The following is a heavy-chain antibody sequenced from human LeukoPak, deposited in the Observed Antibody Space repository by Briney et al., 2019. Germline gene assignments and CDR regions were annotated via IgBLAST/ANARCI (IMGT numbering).Heavy chain of an antibody. D-gene: IGHD3-16*02. Sequence: GGSLRLSCAASGFTFSDYYMSWIRQAPGKGLEWVSFINHRSTTIYYADSVKGRFTISRDNAKNSLYLQMNTLRAEDTAVYYCARDLVEYHYYYYMDVWGKGTTVTVSS. CDR3: ARDLVEYHYYYYMDV. V-gene: IGHV3-11*04. J-gene: IGHJ6*03. CDR2: INHRSTTI. CDR1: GFTFSDYY.